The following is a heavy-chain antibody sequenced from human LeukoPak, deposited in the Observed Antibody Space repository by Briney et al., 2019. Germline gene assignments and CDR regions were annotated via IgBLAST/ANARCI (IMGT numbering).Heavy chain of an antibody. CDR2: IYYTGGT. D-gene: IGHD3-22*01. J-gene: IGHJ4*02. CDR3: ARVAHYYDSSGYSSYVDY. CDR1: GGSLSRYY. V-gene: IGHV4-59*01. Sequence: SETLSLTRTVSGGSLSRYYWSWLRQPPGKGREWIGYIYYTGGTKYTPSLKSRVTISVDTSKSHFSLKLSSVTAADTAVYYCARVAHYYDSSGYSSYVDYWGQGTLVTVSS.